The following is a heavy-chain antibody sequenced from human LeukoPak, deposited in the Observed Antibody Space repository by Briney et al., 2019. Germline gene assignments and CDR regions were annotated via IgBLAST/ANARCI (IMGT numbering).Heavy chain of an antibody. J-gene: IGHJ4*02. CDR1: GGSFSGYY. CDR2: INHSGST. Sequence: TSETLSLTCAVYGGSFSGYYWSWIRQPPGKGLEWIGEINHSGSTNYNPSLKSRVNISVDTSKNQFSLKLSSVTAADTAVYYCARGRTRLRFLAWGQGTLVTVSS. D-gene: IGHD3-3*01. CDR3: ARGRTRLRFLA. V-gene: IGHV4-34*01.